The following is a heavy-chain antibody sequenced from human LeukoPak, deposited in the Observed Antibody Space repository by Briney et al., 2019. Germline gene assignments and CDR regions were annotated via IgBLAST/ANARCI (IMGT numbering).Heavy chain of an antibody. J-gene: IGHJ4*02. Sequence: SETLSLTCAVYGGSFSGYYWSWIRQPPGKGLEWIGEINHSGSTNYNPSLKSRVTISVDTSKNQFSLKLSSVTVADTAVYYCAALEWLFDFDYWGQGTLVTVSS. CDR2: INHSGST. D-gene: IGHD3-3*01. CDR3: AALEWLFDFDY. V-gene: IGHV4-34*01. CDR1: GGSFSGYY.